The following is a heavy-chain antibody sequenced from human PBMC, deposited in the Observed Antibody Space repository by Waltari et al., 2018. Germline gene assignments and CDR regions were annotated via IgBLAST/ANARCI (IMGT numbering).Heavy chain of an antibody. Sequence: QLQLQESGPGLVKPSETLSLICIVSGGSISSSSDYWGWIRQPPGKGLAWIGRIYKSSNPYYKPSLVSRITISVDTSETHFALKLTAVTAADTAVYYCVRPVGNYIAYMDVWGKGATVTVSS. CDR3: VRPVGNYIAYMDV. V-gene: IGHV4-39*01. CDR1: GGSISSSSDY. J-gene: IGHJ6*03. D-gene: IGHD4-4*01. CDR2: IYKSSNP.